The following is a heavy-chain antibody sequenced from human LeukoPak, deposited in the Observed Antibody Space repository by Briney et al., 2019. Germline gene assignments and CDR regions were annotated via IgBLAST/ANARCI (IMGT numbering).Heavy chain of an antibody. J-gene: IGHJ6*03. Sequence: ASVKVSCKASGYTFTGYYMHWVRQAPGQGLEWMGWINPNSGGTNYAQKFQGRVTMTRDTSISTAYLELSRLRSDDTAVYYCARDSLSLYCSGGSCYSHYYYYYYMDVWGKGTTVTISS. CDR1: GYTFTGYY. D-gene: IGHD2-15*01. CDR2: INPNSGGT. V-gene: IGHV1-2*02. CDR3: ARDSLSLYCSGGSCYSHYYYYYYMDV.